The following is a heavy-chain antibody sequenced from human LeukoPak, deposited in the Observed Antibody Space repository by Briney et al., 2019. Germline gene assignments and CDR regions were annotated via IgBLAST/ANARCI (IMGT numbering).Heavy chain of an antibody. CDR1: GGSISSSTYY. V-gene: IGHV4-39*01. CDR3: ARTQKQQLFSFQH. D-gene: IGHD6-13*01. J-gene: IGHJ1*01. Sequence: PSETLSLTCTVSGGSISSSTYYWGWIRQPPGKGLEWIGSIYYSGSTYYNPSLKSRVTISVDTSKNQFSLKLSSVTAADTAVYYCARTQKQQLFSFQHWGQGTLVTVSS. CDR2: IYYSGST.